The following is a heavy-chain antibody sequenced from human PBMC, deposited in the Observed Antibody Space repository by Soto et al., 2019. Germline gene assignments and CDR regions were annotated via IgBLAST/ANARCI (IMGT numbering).Heavy chain of an antibody. CDR1: SDSIAGENW. D-gene: IGHD6-19*01. CDR3: ARVFSSGSGWMYYFDF. Sequence: QVQLQESGPGLVKPSETLSLTCTVSSDSIAGENWWSWVRQPPGLGLEWIGEVFHTGGTNYNPSLKSRVTMEVDKSKSQFSLKLSSATAADTAVYYCARVFSSGSGWMYYFDFWGQGTLVSVSS. V-gene: IGHV4-4*02. J-gene: IGHJ4*02. CDR2: VFHTGGT.